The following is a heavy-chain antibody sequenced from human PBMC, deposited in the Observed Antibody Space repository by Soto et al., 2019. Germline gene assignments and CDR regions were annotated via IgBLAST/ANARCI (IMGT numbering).Heavy chain of an antibody. CDR2: IDSSGGST. CDR3: AEDVTTPGENYFYGMDV. V-gene: IGHV3-23*01. Sequence: PGGSLRLSCTASGFTFSSYAMSWVRQAPGKGLEWVSAIDSSGGSTYYAESMKGRFTISRDNSKNTLYLQMNSLRAEDTAVYYCAEDVTTPGENYFYGMDVWGQGTTVTVSS. D-gene: IGHD3-10*01. CDR1: GFTFSSYA. J-gene: IGHJ6*02.